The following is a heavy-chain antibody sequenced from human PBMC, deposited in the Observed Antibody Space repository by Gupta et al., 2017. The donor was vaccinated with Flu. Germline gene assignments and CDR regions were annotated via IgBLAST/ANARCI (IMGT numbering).Heavy chain of an antibody. CDR2: INHAGST. D-gene: IGHD3-10*01. J-gene: IGHJ6*04. V-gene: IGHV4-34*01. CDR3: VGGREVPNSHYYLDV. CDR1: DFF. Sequence: DFFWNWIRQAPGKGLEWVGEINHAGSTTSNPTLASRLTMSVDTSKNQFSLKLNSVSAADTAVYYGVGGREVPNSHYYLDVWDKGTTGTVSS.